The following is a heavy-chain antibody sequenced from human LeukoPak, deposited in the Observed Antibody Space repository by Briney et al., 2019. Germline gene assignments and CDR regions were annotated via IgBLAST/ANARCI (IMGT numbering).Heavy chain of an antibody. CDR1: VGSISSGNW. J-gene: IGHJ6*02. CDR3: ATAPILRGEGGEHYKYGMDV. CDR2: IYHNGTH. V-gene: IGHV4-4*01. Sequence: SETLSLTCAVSVGSISSGNWWTWVRQSPGKGLEWIGEIYHNGTHNYNPSLKSRVTISADTFKNHFSLKLTSVTAADTAVYCCATAPILRGEGGEHYKYGMDVWGQGTTVIVSS. D-gene: IGHD2-2*02.